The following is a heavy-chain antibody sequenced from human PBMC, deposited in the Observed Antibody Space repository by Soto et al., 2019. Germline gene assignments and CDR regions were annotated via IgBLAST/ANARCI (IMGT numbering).Heavy chain of an antibody. D-gene: IGHD2-21*01. V-gene: IGHV1-69*01. J-gene: IGHJ4*02. CDR3: AIGSVVVMGAATGGLIY. CDR2: IIPMFGTP. Sequence: QVQLVQSGAEVKKPGSSVKVSCKASGGTFSSHGITWVRQAPGQGLEWMGGIIPMFGTPEYAQRFQGRVSITADESTTTAYMELSSLRSEDTAVYYCAIGSVVVMGAATGGLIYWGQGALVTVSS. CDR1: GGTFSSHG.